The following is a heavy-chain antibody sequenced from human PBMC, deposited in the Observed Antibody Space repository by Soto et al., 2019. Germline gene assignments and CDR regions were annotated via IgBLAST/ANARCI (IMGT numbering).Heavy chain of an antibody. D-gene: IGHD6-19*01. Sequence: QVQLVESGGGGVQPGRSLRLSCAASGFTFSSYAMHWVRQAPGKGLEWVAVISYDGSNKYYADSVKGRFTISRDNSKNTLYLQMNSLRAEDTAVYYCARGIGSSGWYRDYWGQGTLVTVSS. CDR1: GFTFSSYA. CDR3: ARGIGSSGWYRDY. CDR2: ISYDGSNK. V-gene: IGHV3-30-3*01. J-gene: IGHJ4*02.